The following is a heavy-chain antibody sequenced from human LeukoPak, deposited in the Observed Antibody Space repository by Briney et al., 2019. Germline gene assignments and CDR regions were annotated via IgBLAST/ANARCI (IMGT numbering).Heavy chain of an antibody. CDR2: IYYSGST. V-gene: IGHV4-59*01. J-gene: IGHJ4*02. D-gene: IGHD1-26*01. CDR1: GGSISSYY. CDR3: ARAGGAKIFDY. Sequence: SETLSLTCTVSGGSISSYYWSWIRQPPGKGLEWIGYIYYSGSTSYNPSLKSRVTISVDTSKNQFSLKLSSVTAADTAVYYCARAGGAKIFDYWGQGTLVTVSS.